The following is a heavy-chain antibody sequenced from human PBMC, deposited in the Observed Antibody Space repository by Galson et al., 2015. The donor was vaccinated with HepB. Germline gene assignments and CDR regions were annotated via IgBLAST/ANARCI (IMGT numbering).Heavy chain of an antibody. CDR3: AKAPRGQLVLYYYYGMDV. Sequence: SLRLSCAASGFTFNFKDYAVSWVRQRPGEALEWVSAIGGGGSPTFYADSVKGRFIISRDNSKNMVYLEMNSLRADDTAVYYCAKAPRGQLVLYYYYGMDVWGQGTAVTVSS. CDR2: IGGGGSPT. J-gene: IGHJ6*01. CDR1: GFTFNFKDYA. V-gene: IGHV3-23*01. D-gene: IGHD6-6*01.